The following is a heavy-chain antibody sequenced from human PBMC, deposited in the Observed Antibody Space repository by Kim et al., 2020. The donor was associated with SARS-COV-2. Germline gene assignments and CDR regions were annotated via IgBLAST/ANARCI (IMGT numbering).Heavy chain of an antibody. J-gene: IGHJ4*02. Sequence: SVKVSCKASGGTFSSYAISWVRQAPGQGLEWMGGIIPIFGTANYAQKFQGRVTITADESTSTAYMELSSLRSEDTAVYYCARAPSPRHGLDFWSGNFPFDYWGQGTLVTVSS. V-gene: IGHV1-69*13. CDR3: ARAPSPRHGLDFWSGNFPFDY. CDR2: IIPIFGTA. CDR1: GGTFSSYA. D-gene: IGHD3-3*01.